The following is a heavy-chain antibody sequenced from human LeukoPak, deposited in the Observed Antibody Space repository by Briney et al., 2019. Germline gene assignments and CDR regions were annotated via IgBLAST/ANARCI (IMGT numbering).Heavy chain of an antibody. CDR1: GFTFSSYG. CDR2: IRYDGGNK. J-gene: IGHJ6*03. V-gene: IGHV3-33*01. D-gene: IGHD6-13*01. Sequence: GGSLRLSCAASGFTFSSYGMHWVRQAPGKGLEWVAVIRYDGGNKYYADSVKGRFTISRDNSKNTLYLQMNSLRAEDTAVYYCARVPQLVRTFYYYYMDVWGKGTTVTVSS. CDR3: ARVPQLVRTFYYYYMDV.